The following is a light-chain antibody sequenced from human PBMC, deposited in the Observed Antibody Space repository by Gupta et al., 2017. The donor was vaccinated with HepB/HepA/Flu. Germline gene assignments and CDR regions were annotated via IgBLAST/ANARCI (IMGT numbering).Light chain of an antibody. CDR2: GAS. CDR3: QQYGSTPLCS. J-gene: IGKJ2*04. Sequence: DIVLTQSPGTLSLSPGERATLSCRASQSVSSSYLAWYQQKPGQAPRLLIYGASSRATGIPDRFSGSGSGTDFTLTISRREPEDFAVYYCQQYGSTPLCSFGQGTKLEIK. V-gene: IGKV3-20*01. CDR1: QSVSSSY.